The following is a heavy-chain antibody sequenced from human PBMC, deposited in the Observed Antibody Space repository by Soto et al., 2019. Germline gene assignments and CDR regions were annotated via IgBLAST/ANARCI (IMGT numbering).Heavy chain of an antibody. Sequence: QVQLVQSGAEVKKPGASVKVSCKASGYTFPRYSMHWVRPAPGQGLEWMGIIHPSGGSTSYAQKFQGRVTMTRHTSTSTVYMELSSLRSEDTAVYYCARDHLMRTPYGMDVWGQGTTVTVSS. CDR1: GYTFPRYS. CDR2: IHPSGGST. V-gene: IGHV1-46*01. J-gene: IGHJ6*02. D-gene: IGHD2-8*01. CDR3: ARDHLMRTPYGMDV.